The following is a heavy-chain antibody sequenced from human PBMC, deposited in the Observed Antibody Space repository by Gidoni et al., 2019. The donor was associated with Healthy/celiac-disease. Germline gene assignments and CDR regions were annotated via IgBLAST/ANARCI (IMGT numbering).Heavy chain of an antibody. Sequence: EVQLVESGGGLVKPGGSLRLSCAASGFTFSSYSMNWVRQAPGKGLEWVSSISSSSSYIYYADSVKGRFTISRDNAKNSLYLQMNSLRAEDTAVYYCAREFHSSSWYYYYGMDVWGQGTTVTVSS. CDR1: GFTFSSYS. CDR2: ISSSSSYI. J-gene: IGHJ6*02. D-gene: IGHD6-13*01. V-gene: IGHV3-21*01. CDR3: AREFHSSSWYYYYGMDV.